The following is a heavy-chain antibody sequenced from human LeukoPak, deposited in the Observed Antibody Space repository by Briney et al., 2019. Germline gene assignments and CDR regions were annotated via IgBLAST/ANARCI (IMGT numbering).Heavy chain of an antibody. V-gene: IGHV1-2*02. CDR1: GYTFTGYY. J-gene: IGHJ4*02. CDR3: TYYYGSGSRGSFVDY. CDR2: INPNSGGT. D-gene: IGHD3-10*01. Sequence: ASVKVSCKASGYTFTGYYMHWVRQAPGQGLEWMGWINPNSGGTNYAQKFQGRVTMTRDTSISTAYMELSRLRSDDTAVYYCTYYYGSGSRGSFVDYWGQGALVTVSS.